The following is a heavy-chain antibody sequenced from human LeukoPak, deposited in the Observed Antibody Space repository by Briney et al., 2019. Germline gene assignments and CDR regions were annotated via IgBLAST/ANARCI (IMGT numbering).Heavy chain of an antibody. CDR2: ISYSGST. D-gene: IGHD6-13*01. J-gene: IGHJ4*02. V-gene: IGHV4-39*07. CDR1: GGSITSTSYY. Sequence: SETLSLTCTVSGGSITSTSYYWGWIRQPPGKGLEWIGSISYSGSTSYNPSLKSRVTMSVDTFKNQFSLKLSSVTAADTAVYYCARERGEIIAAAALYYFDYWGQGTLVTVSS. CDR3: ARERGEIIAAAALYYFDY.